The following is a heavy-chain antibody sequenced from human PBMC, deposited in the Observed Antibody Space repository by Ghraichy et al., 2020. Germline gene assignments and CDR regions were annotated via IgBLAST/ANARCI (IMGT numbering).Heavy chain of an antibody. CDR2: IYYSGST. D-gene: IGHD6-19*01. CDR3: ARQGYSSGWSYWFDP. V-gene: IGHV4-59*08. Sequence: SETLSLTCTVSGGSISSYYWNWIRQPPGKGLEWIGYIYYSGSTNYNPSLESRVTISIDTSKNQFSLKLSSVTAADTAVYYCARQGYSSGWSYWFDPWGQGTLVTVSS. CDR1: GGSISSYY. J-gene: IGHJ5*02.